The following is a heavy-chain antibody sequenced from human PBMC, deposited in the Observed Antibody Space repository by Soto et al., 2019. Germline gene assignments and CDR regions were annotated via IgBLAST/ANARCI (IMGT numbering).Heavy chain of an antibody. CDR2: SILALGTP. CDR1: GDSFTNYA. J-gene: IGHJ5*02. V-gene: IGHV1-69*01. D-gene: IGHD2-8*01. Sequence: QVLLVQSGAEMKQPGSSVSVSCRASGDSFTNYAFTWVRQAPGQGPEWLGWSILALGTPHYSQRFQGRLTITADESPSSVYMELGSLRLDDTAVYYCGRYFTNTKCRGGYYLDLWGQGTLLTDSS. CDR3: GRYFTNTKCRGGYYLDL.